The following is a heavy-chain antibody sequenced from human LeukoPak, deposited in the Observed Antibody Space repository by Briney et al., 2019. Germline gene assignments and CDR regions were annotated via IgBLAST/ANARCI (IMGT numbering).Heavy chain of an antibody. V-gene: IGHV4-59*01. D-gene: IGHD2-2*01. J-gene: IGHJ5*02. Sequence: PSETLSLTCTVSGGSISSYFWSWIRQPPGKGLEWIAYIYHTGSTNYNPSLKSRVTISVDTSKNQFSLKLSSVTAADTAVYYCARNLGYCSSTSCYYGNWFDPWGQGTLVTVSS. CDR3: ARNLGYCSSTSCYYGNWFDP. CDR2: IYHTGST. CDR1: GGSISSYF.